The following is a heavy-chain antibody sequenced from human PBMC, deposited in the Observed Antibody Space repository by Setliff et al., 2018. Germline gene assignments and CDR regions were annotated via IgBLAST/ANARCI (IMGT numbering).Heavy chain of an antibody. CDR3: ARHKTGAVGTGEHFQH. CDR2: VYYSGTT. D-gene: IGHD6-19*01. CDR1: VDSISSSTYY. V-gene: IGHV4-39*01. Sequence: SETLSLTCTVSVDSISSSTYYWGWIRQPPRKGLEWIGSVYYSGTTKYNPSLGSRVTISVDASKNQFSLKLSSVTAADTAVYYCARHKTGAVGTGEHFQHWGQGTLVTVSS. J-gene: IGHJ1*01.